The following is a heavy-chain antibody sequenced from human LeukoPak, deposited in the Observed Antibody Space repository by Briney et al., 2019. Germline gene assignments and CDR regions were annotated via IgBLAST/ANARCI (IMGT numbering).Heavy chain of an antibody. V-gene: IGHV1-2*02. Sequence: ASVKVSCKASGYTFTGYYMHWVRQAPGQGLEWMGWINPNSGGTNYAQKFQGKVTMTRDTSISTAYMELSRLRSDDTAVYYCARGGDGGILGGDYWGQGTLVTVSS. CDR3: ARGGDGGILGGDY. CDR1: GYTFTGYY. J-gene: IGHJ4*02. D-gene: IGHD4-23*01. CDR2: INPNSGGT.